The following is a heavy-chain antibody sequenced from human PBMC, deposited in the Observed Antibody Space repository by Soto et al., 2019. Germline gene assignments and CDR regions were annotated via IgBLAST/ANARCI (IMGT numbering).Heavy chain of an antibody. CDR1: GYTFSGHY. D-gene: IGHD6-13*01. CDR3: ARGLYSSPAYFFDS. CDR2: INPKSGGT. J-gene: IGHJ4*02. Sequence: QVQLVQSGAEVRKPGASVKVSCKVTGYTFSGHYLHWVRQAPGQGLEWMGWINPKSGGTNYAQKFQDRVTMTADTSVSAASMELTSLRYDDTAVFYCARGLYSSPAYFFDSWGQGTLVTVSS. V-gene: IGHV1-2*02.